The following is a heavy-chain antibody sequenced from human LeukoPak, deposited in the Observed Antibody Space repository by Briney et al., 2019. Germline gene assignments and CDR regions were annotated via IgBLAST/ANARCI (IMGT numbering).Heavy chain of an antibody. CDR2: ISAYNSKT. D-gene: IGHD3-22*01. V-gene: IGHV1-18*01. Sequence: ASVKVSCKASGYTFTSYGISWVRQAPGQGLEWMGWISAYNSKTNYARKLQGRVTMTTETSTSTAYMELRSLRSDDTAMYYCARGAPADYYDSSGYYIIGYFQHWGQGTLFNVSS. CDR3: ARGAPADYYDSSGYYIIGYFQH. J-gene: IGHJ1*01. CDR1: GYTFTSYG.